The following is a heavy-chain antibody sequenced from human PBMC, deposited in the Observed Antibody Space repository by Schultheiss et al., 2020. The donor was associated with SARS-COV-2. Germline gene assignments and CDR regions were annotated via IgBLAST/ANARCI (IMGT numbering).Heavy chain of an antibody. Sequence: GESLKISCRASGFSFGDYAMSWVRQAPGKGLEWVGFIRSKAYGGTTEYAASVKGRFSISRDDSKSIAYLQMNSLKTEDTAVYYCGWELTLGGYWGQGTLVTVSS. CDR3: GWELTLGGY. CDR2: IRSKAYGGTT. D-gene: IGHD1-26*01. V-gene: IGHV3-49*04. J-gene: IGHJ4*02. CDR1: GFSFGDYA.